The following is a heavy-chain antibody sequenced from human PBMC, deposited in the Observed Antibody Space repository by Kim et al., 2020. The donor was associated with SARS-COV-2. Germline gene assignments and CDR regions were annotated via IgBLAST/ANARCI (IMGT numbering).Heavy chain of an antibody. D-gene: IGHD4-17*01. J-gene: IGHJ4*02. Sequence: QCFTGRFVFSLDTSVSTAYLQISSLKAEDTAVYYCARALDDYGDSDPFDYWGQGTLVTVSS. CDR3: ARALDDYGDSDPFDY. V-gene: IGHV7-4-1*02.